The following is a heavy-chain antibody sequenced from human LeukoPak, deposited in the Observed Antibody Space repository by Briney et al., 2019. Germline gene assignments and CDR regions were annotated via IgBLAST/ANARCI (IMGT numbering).Heavy chain of an antibody. D-gene: IGHD2-21*02. CDR1: GYTFTGYY. Sequence: GASVKVSCKASGYTFTGYYMHWVRQAPGQGLEWMGWINPNSGGTNYAQKFQGRVTMTRDTSISTAYMELSRLRSDDTAVYYCARVLGVVVVTDDFDYWGQGTLVTVSS. CDR3: ARVLGVVVVTDDFDY. CDR2: INPNSGGT. J-gene: IGHJ4*02. V-gene: IGHV1-2*02.